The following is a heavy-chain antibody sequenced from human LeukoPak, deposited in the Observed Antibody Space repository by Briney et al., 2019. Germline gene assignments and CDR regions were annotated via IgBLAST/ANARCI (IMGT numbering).Heavy chain of an antibody. CDR3: ARDGSGRDFSLDY. CDR2: IRHDGSNI. Sequence: PGGSLRLSCVASGFDIRHYYMSWVRQAPGKGLEWVADIRHDGSNIYNVDSVRGRFTISRDNAKNSLLLQMNSLKDEDTAVYYCARDGSGRDFSLDYWGQGTLVTVSS. CDR1: GFDIRHYY. D-gene: IGHD3-10*01. J-gene: IGHJ4*02. V-gene: IGHV3-7*04.